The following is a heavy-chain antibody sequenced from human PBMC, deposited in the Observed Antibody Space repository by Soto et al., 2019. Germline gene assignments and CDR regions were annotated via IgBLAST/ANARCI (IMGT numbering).Heavy chain of an antibody. V-gene: IGHV4-31*03. CDR3: GREYSSGWYVAFDI. J-gene: IGHJ3*02. CDR2: IYNSGST. D-gene: IGHD6-19*01. Sequence: QVQLQESGPGLVKPSQTLSLTCTVSGGSISSSGYYWSWIRQHPGKGLEWIGYIYNSGSTYHNPSLKSRVIISVDTSKNQFSLKLSSVTAADTAVYYCGREYSSGWYVAFDIWGQGTMVTVSS. CDR1: GGSISSSGYY.